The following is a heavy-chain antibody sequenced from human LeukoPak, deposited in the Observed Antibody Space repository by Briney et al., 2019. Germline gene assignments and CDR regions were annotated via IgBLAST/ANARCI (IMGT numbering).Heavy chain of an antibody. D-gene: IGHD1-26*01. Sequence: SETLSLTCTVSGVSISSSSYYWGWIRQPPGKGLEWIVSIYYSGSTYYNPSLKSRVTISVDTSKNQFSLKLSSVTAADTAVYYCASGRRLPRVGAANYWGQGTLVTVSS. CDR1: GVSISSSSYY. CDR2: IYYSGST. V-gene: IGHV4-39*07. CDR3: ASGRRLPRVGAANY. J-gene: IGHJ4*02.